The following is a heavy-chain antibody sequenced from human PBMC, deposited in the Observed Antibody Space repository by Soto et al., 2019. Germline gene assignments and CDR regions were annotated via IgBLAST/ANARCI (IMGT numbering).Heavy chain of an antibody. Sequence: SETLCLTCTVSGGSISSSSYYWGWIRQPPGKGLEWIGSIYYSGSTYYNPSLKSRVTISVDTSKNQFSLKLSSVTAADTAVYYCARQYDFWSGYYTDYYYYYMDVWGKGTTVTVSS. V-gene: IGHV4-39*01. D-gene: IGHD3-3*01. CDR1: GGSISSSSYY. CDR2: IYYSGST. CDR3: ARQYDFWSGYYTDYYYYYMDV. J-gene: IGHJ6*03.